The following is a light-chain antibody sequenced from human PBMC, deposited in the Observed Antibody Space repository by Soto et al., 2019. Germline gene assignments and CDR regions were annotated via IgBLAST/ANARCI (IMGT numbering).Light chain of an antibody. CDR1: QNVGSRY. J-gene: IGKJ1*01. V-gene: IGKV3-20*01. Sequence: EIVLTQSPGTLSLSPGERATLSCRASQNVGSRYLAWYQQKPGQAPRLLIYGTSNRATGIPDRFSGSGSATDFSLTISSLEPGDIEVYYCQQYGSSPRTLAQGTKVDIK. CDR3: QQYGSSPRT. CDR2: GTS.